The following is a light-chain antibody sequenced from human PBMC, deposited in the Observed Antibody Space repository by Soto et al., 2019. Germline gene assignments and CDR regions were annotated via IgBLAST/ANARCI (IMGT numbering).Light chain of an antibody. J-gene: IGKJ5*01. CDR2: DAS. V-gene: IGKV3-11*01. Sequence: EILLTQSPATLPLSPLERATLSCRASQSVSSYLAWYQQKPGQAPRLLIYDASNRATGIPARFSGSGSGTDFTLTISSLEPEDFAVYYCQQRRNWPTFGQGTRLEIK. CDR1: QSVSSY. CDR3: QQRRNWPT.